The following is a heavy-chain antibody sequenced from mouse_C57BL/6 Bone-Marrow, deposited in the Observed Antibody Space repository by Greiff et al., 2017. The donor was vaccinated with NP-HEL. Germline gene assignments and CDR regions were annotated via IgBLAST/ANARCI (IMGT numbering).Heavy chain of an antibody. CDR3: ATITTVVPVRGYFDY. CDR2: INPSNGGT. D-gene: IGHD1-1*01. CDR1: GYTFTSYW. Sequence: VQLQQPGTELVKPGASVKLSCKASGYTFTSYWMHWVKQRPGQGLEWIGNINPSNGGTNYNEKFKSKATLTVDKSSSKAYMQLSSLTSEDSAVYYCATITTVVPVRGYFDYWGQGTTLTVSS. J-gene: IGHJ2*01. V-gene: IGHV1-53*01.